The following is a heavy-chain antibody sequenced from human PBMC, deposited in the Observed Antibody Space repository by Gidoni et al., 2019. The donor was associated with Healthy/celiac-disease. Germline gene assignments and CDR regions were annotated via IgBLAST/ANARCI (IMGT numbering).Heavy chain of an antibody. D-gene: IGHD6-13*01. V-gene: IGHV1-69*02. CDR2: IIPILGIA. CDR3: ASWAGSSWYTAFDI. Sequence: QVQLGQSGAEVKKPGSSVKVSCKASGGTFSSYTNSWVRQAPGQGPEWMGRIIPILGIANYEQKFQGRVTITANKSTSTAYMELSSLRSEDTAVYYCASWAGSSWYTAFDIWGQGTMVTVSS. J-gene: IGHJ3*02. CDR1: GGTFSSYT.